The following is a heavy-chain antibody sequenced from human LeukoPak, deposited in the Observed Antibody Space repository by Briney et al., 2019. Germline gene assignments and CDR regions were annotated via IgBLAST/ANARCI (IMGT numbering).Heavy chain of an antibody. D-gene: IGHD6-13*01. CDR1: GYTFTGYY. CDR2: INPNSGGT. Sequence: ASVKVSCKASGYTFTGYYMHWVRQAPGQGLEWMGWINPNSGGTNYAQKFQGRVTMTRDTSISTAYMELSSLRSEDTAVYYCSIATARRGYSSSWYDAFDIWGQGTMVTVSS. V-gene: IGHV1-2*02. J-gene: IGHJ3*02. CDR3: SIATARRGYSSSWYDAFDI.